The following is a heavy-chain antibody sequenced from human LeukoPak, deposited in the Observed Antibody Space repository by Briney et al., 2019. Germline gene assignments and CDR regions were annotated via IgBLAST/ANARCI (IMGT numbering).Heavy chain of an antibody. Sequence: GASVKVSCKASRYTFTGYYMHWVRQAPGQGLEWMGWINPNSGGTNYAQKFQGRVTMTRDTSISTAYMELSRLRSDDTAVYYCARPYDYGDSGWYFDLWGRGTLVTVSS. CDR1: RYTFTGYY. V-gene: IGHV1-2*02. J-gene: IGHJ2*01. CDR3: ARPYDYGDSGWYFDL. D-gene: IGHD4-17*01. CDR2: INPNSGGT.